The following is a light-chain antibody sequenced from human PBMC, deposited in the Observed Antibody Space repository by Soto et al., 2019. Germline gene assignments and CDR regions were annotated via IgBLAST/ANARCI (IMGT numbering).Light chain of an antibody. CDR3: QQYGDSPPWT. J-gene: IGKJ1*01. V-gene: IGKV3-20*01. Sequence: EIVLTQSPGTLSLSPGERATLSCRASQSVSSTYLAWYQQKPGQAPRVLIYGASSRATGIPDRFSGSGSGTDFTLTISILEHEDFAVYFCQQYGDSPPWTFGQGTKVEFK. CDR1: QSVSSTY. CDR2: GAS.